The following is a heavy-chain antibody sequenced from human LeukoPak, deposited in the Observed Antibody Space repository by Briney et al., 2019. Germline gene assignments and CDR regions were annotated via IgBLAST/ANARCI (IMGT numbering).Heavy chain of an antibody. V-gene: IGHV4-4*07. J-gene: IGHJ6*03. Sequence: KSSETLSLTCTVSGGSISSYYWSWIRQLAGKGLQWIGRIYTSGSTNYNPSLKSRVTMSVDTSKNQFSLKLSSVTAADTAVYYCARDRFTMVRGVICGYYYYYMDAWGKGTTVTVSS. CDR1: GGSISSYY. CDR3: ARDRFTMVRGVICGYYYYYMDA. D-gene: IGHD3-10*01. CDR2: IYTSGST.